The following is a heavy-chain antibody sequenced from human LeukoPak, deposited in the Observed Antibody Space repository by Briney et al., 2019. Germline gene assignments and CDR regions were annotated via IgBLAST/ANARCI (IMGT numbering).Heavy chain of an antibody. J-gene: IGHJ5*02. CDR3: ARGPEYSSSLANWFDP. CDR1: GGSFSGYY. CDR2: INHSGST. Sequence: SETLSLTCAVYGGSFSGYYWSWIRQPPGKRLEWIGEINHSGSTNYNPSLKSRVTISVDTSKNQFSLKLSSVTAADTAVYYCARGPEYSSSLANWFDPWGQGTLVTVSS. D-gene: IGHD6-6*01. V-gene: IGHV4-34*01.